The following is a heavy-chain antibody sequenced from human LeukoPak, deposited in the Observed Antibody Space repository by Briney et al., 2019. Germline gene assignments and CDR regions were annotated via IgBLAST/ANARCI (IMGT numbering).Heavy chain of an antibody. V-gene: IGHV1-24*01. CDR3: ATPRGYSYGSGGFDY. J-gene: IGHJ4*02. CDR2: FDPEDGET. D-gene: IGHD5-18*01. CDR1: GYTLTELS. Sequence: ASVKVSCKVSGYTLTELSMHWVRQAPGKGLEWVGGFDPEDGETIYAQKFQGRVTMTEDTSTDTAYMELSSLRSEDTAVYYCATPRGYSYGSGGFDYWGQGTLVTVSS.